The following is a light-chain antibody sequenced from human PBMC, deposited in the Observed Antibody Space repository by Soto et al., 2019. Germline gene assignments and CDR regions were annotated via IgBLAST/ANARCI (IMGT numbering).Light chain of an antibody. V-gene: IGLV2-23*02. J-gene: IGLJ3*02. CDR3: CSFAGRKTWV. Sequence: QSALTQPASVSGSPGQSITISCTGSGTDVGTYNFVSWFQRHPGKAPQLIIYEVTERPSGVSPRFSGSTSVNTSSLTISGLRVEDEADYFCCSFAGRKTWVFGGGTKLTVL. CDR1: GTDVGTYNF. CDR2: EVT.